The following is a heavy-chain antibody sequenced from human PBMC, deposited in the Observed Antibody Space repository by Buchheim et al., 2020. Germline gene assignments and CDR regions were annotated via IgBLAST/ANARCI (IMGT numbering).Heavy chain of an antibody. CDR1: GGTFSSYT. V-gene: IGHV1-69*02. D-gene: IGHD3-10*01. CDR3: ASPQITMVQGPNRYYYYYGMDV. Sequence: QVQLVQSGAEVKKPGSSVKVSCKASGGTFSSYTISWVRQAPGQGLEWMGRIIPILGIANYAQKFQGRVTITADKSTSTAYMELSSLRSEDTAVYYCASPQITMVQGPNRYYYYYGMDVWGQGTT. J-gene: IGHJ6*02. CDR2: IIPILGIA.